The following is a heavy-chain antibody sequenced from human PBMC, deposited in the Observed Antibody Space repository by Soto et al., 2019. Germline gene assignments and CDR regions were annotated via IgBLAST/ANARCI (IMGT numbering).Heavy chain of an antibody. CDR3: ARGLGKTYSNYVGYSDF. J-gene: IGHJ4*02. CDR1: GYTFTGYY. Sequence: ASVKVSCKASGYTFTGYYLHWVRQAPGQGLEWMGWINPERDVTNIAPKFQVRVTMTRDRSTSTAYMELSSLRSDDTAVYYCARGLGKTYSNYVGYSDFWGQGALVTVSS. V-gene: IGHV1-2*02. CDR2: INPERDVT. D-gene: IGHD4-4*01.